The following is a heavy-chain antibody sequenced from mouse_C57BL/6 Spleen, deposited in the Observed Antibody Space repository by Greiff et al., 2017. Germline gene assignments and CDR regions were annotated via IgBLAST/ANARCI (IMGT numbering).Heavy chain of an antibody. D-gene: IGHD4-1*02. V-gene: IGHV6-3*01. J-gene: IGHJ3*01. CDR1: GFTFSNYW. Sequence: EVQLVESGGGLVQPGGSMKLSCVASGFTFSNYWMNWVRQSPEKGLEWVAQIRLKSDNYATHYAESVKGRFTISRDDSKSSVYLQMNNLRAEDTGIYYCTGLSNWDVGFAYWGQGTLVTVSA. CDR2: IRLKSDNYAT. CDR3: TGLSNWDVGFAY.